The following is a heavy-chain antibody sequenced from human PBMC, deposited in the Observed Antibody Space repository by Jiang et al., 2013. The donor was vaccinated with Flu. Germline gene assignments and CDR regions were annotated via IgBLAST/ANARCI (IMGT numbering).Heavy chain of an antibody. D-gene: IGHD3-3*01. J-gene: IGHJ5*02. V-gene: IGHV5-51*01. CDR2: IYPGDSDT. CDR3: ARAQITIFGVVTNGGWFDP. CDR1: GYSFTSYW. Sequence: QLVESGAEVKKPGESLKISCKGSGYSFTSYWIGWVRQMPGKGLEWMGIIYPGDSDTRYSPSFQGQVTISADKSISTAYLQWSSLKASDTAMYYCARAQITIFGVVTNGGWFDPWGQGTLVTVSS.